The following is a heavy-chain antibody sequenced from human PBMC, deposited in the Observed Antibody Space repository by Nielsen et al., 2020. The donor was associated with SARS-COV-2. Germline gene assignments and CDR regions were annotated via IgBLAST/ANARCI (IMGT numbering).Heavy chain of an antibody. V-gene: IGHV3-33*01. D-gene: IGHD3-10*01. CDR1: GFTFSSYG. CDR2: IWYDGSNK. Sequence: GESLKISCAASGFTFSSYGMHWDRQAPGKGLEWVVVIWYDGSNKYYADSVKGRFTISRDNSKNTLYLQMNSLRAEDTAVYYCASSDGSGSYPFDYWGQGTLVTVSS. CDR3: ASSDGSGSYPFDY. J-gene: IGHJ4*02.